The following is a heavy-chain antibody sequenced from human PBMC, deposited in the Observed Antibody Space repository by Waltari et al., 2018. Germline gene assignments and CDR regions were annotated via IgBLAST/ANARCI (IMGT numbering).Heavy chain of an antibody. V-gene: IGHV4-59*01. J-gene: IGHJ3*02. D-gene: IGHD3-22*01. Sequence: QVQLQESGPGLVKPSETLSLTCTVSGGSISSYYWSWIRQPPGKGLEWIGYIYYSGSTNYNPSLKSRVTISVDTSKNQFSLKLSSVTAADTAVYYCARDRRYYDSSEISDGAFDIWGQGTMVTVSS. CDR3: ARDRRYYDSSEISDGAFDI. CDR1: GGSISSYY. CDR2: IYYSGST.